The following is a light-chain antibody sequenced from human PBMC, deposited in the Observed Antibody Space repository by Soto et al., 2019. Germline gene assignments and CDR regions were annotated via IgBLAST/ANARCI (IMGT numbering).Light chain of an antibody. CDR1: SSDVGGYIY. V-gene: IGLV2-14*03. Sequence: QSVLTQSASVSGSPGQSITISCTGTSSDVGGYIYVSWYQQHPGKAPKLMIYDVSYRASGVSNRFSGSKSGNSASLTISGLQAEDEADYYCSSYTSSNTVIFGGGTKLTVL. CDR3: SSYTSSNTVI. J-gene: IGLJ2*01. CDR2: DVS.